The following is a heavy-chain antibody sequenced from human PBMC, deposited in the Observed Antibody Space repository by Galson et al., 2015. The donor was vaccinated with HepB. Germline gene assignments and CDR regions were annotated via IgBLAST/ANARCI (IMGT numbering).Heavy chain of an antibody. CDR1: GFTFNNYW. CDR2: INSDGSST. V-gene: IGHV3-74*01. J-gene: IGHJ3*02. CDR3: ARVGNSVAFDI. D-gene: IGHD4-23*01. Sequence: SLRLSCAASGFTFNNYWMHWVRQVPGKGLVWVSRINSDGSSTGYADSVKGRFTISKDNAKNTLFLQMDTLRAEDTAVYYCARVGNSVAFDIRGQGTMVTVSS.